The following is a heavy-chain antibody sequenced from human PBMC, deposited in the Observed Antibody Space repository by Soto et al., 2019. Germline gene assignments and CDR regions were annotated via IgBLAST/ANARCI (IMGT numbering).Heavy chain of an antibody. J-gene: IGHJ6*02. D-gene: IGHD3-3*01. V-gene: IGHV4-39*01. CDR1: GGSISSSSYY. Sequence: SETLSLTCAVSGGSISSSSYYWGWIRQRPGKGLEWIGSIYYSGSTYYNPSLKSRVTISADTSKKQFSLKVSSVTAADTAVYYCGRQPKQIFGLPNGMDVWGQGTTVTVSS. CDR2: IYYSGST. CDR3: GRQPKQIFGLPNGMDV.